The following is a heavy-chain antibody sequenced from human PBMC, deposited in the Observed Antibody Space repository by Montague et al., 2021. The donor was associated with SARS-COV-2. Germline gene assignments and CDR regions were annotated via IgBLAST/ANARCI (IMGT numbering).Heavy chain of an antibody. CDR1: GFAFRDYW. CDR2: IKEDGSEQ. Sequence: SLRLSCSASGFAFRDYWMSWVRQPPGKGLEWVANIKEDGSEQYYXDSIQGRFTVSRDNTKNSLFLQMDSLRVDDTAIFYCAIFSSYGMTVWGQGTTVIVS. V-gene: IGHV3-7*03. D-gene: IGHD3-3*02. J-gene: IGHJ6*02. CDR3: AIFSSYGMTV.